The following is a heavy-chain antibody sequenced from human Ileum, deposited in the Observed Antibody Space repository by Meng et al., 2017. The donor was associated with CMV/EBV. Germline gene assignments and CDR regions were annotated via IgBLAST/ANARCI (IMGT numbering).Heavy chain of an antibody. V-gene: IGHV3-23*01. D-gene: IGHD6-6*01. CDR3: DASDY. Sequence: GGSLKISCASSGFTFSNYDMSWARQAPGKGLEWVSTITGSGGRTHYADSVKGRFTISRDNSKNTLYLQMNSLRAEDTAVYYCDASDYWGQGAQVTVSS. J-gene: IGHJ4*02. CDR1: GFTFSNYD. CDR2: ITGSGGRT.